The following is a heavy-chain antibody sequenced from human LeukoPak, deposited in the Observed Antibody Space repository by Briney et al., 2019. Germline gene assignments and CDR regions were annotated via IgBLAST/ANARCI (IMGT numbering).Heavy chain of an antibody. CDR2: IYYSGST. CDR3: ATQQLVRTEYFQH. D-gene: IGHD6-13*01. J-gene: IGHJ1*01. V-gene: IGHV4-39*01. CDR1: GGSISSSSYY. Sequence: PSETLSLTCTVSGGSISSSSYYWGWIRQPPGKGLEWIGSIYYSGSTYYNPSLKSRVTISVDTSKNQFSLKLSSVTAADTAVYYCATQQLVRTEYFQHWGQGILVTVSS.